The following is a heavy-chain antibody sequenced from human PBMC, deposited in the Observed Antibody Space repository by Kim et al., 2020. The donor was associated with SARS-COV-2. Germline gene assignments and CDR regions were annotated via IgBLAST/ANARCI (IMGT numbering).Heavy chain of an antibody. CDR1: GYTFTSYY. CDR2: INPSGGST. J-gene: IGHJ4*02. Sequence: ASVKVSCKASGYTFTSYYMHWVRQAPGQGLEWMGIINPSGGSTSYAQKFQGRVTMTRDTSTSTVYMELSSLRSEDTAVYYCARDRLRLRLGELSLYRAFWGTSLSQWGQGTLVTVSS. D-gene: IGHD3-16*02. V-gene: IGHV1-46*01. CDR3: ARDRLRLRLGELSLYRAFWGTSLSQ.